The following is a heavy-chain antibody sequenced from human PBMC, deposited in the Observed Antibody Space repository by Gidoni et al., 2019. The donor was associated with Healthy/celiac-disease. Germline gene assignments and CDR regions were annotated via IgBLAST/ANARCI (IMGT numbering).Heavy chain of an antibody. J-gene: IGHJ5*02. Sequence: QVQLQESGPGLAKPSETLSLTCTVTGGTSSSYYWIWIRQPPGKGLEWIGYIYYSGRTYYNPSLKSRVTISLDTSKNQFSLMLSSVTAADTAVYYCARVTQQLVSWFDPWGQGTLVTVSS. V-gene: IGHV4-59*01. CDR2: IYYSGRT. CDR3: ARVTQQLVSWFDP. CDR1: GGTSSSYY. D-gene: IGHD6-13*01.